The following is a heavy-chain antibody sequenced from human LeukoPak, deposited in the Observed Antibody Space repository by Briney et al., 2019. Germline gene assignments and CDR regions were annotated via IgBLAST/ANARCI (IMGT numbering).Heavy chain of an antibody. CDR2: ISPYNGNT. D-gene: IGHD2-21*02. V-gene: IGHV1-18*01. Sequence: ASVNVSCKASGYTFTNFGITWVRQAPGQGLEWMGWISPYNGNTHYAQNLQGRVTMTTDTSTSTAYMELRSLTPDDTAIYYCARQPLVRDCGGDCEFDYWGQGTLVSVSS. CDR1: GYTFTNFG. J-gene: IGHJ4*02. CDR3: ARQPLVRDCGGDCEFDY.